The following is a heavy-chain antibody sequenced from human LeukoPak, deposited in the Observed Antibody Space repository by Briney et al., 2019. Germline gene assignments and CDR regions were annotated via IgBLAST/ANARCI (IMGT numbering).Heavy chain of an antibody. CDR2: ISSSSSYI. J-gene: IGHJ1*01. D-gene: IGHD4-23*01. V-gene: IGHV3-21*01. CDR3: APWGNQYFQH. CDR1: GFSFTRYS. Sequence: GGPLLLSCPASGFSFTRYSMNWVPQAPGKGLEWVSSISSSSSYIYYADSVKGRFTISRDNAKNSLYLQMNSLRAEDTAVYYCAPWGNQYFQHWGQGTLVTVSS.